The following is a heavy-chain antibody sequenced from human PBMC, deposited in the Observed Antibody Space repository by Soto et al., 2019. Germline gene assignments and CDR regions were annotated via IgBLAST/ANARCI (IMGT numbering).Heavy chain of an antibody. J-gene: IGHJ2*01. CDR3: ARSAIATHCFFDI. V-gene: IGHV4-39*01. CDR1: GGPISSSSYY. Sequence: SETLSLTCTVSGGPISSSSYYWGWIPQAPGKGLDGLATIYYTGYSYHNPSLRTHVTISVYTSKDQFSLKLTSVTAADPALYYCARSAIATHCFFDIWGRGTQVTVSS. CDR2: IYYTGYS. D-gene: IGHD5-18*01.